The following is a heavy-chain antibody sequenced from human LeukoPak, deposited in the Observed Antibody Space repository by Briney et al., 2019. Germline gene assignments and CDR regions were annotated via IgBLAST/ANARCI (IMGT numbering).Heavy chain of an antibody. CDR2: ISGSGGST. CDR1: GFTFSSYV. Sequence: PGGSLRLSCAASGFTFSSYVMSWVRQAPGKGLEWVSAISGSGGSTYFADSVKGRFTISRDNSKKSLYLQMNSLRAEDTAVYYCAKDWRGTAAFGAFDIWGQGTMVTVSS. CDR3: AKDWRGTAAFGAFDI. D-gene: IGHD1-7*01. J-gene: IGHJ3*02. V-gene: IGHV3-23*01.